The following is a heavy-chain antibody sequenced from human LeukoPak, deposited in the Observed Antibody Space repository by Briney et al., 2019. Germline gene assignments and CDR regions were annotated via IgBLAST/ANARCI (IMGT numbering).Heavy chain of an antibody. CDR2: ISYDGSNK. V-gene: IGHV3-30*18. D-gene: IGHD2-15*01. CDR3: AKDGYCSDGSCYANFFDY. CDR1: GFAFNRYG. J-gene: IGHJ4*02. Sequence: GRSLRLPCAASGFAFNRYGMHWVRQAPGKGLEWVALISYDGSNKYYADSVKGRFTISRDNSKNTLYLQTDSLRAEDTAVYYCAKDGYCSDGSCYANFFDYWGQGTLVTVSS.